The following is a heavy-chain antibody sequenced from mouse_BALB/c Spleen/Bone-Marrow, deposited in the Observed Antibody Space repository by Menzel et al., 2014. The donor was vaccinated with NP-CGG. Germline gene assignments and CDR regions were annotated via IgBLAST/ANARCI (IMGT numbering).Heavy chain of an antibody. D-gene: IGHD2-3*01. V-gene: IGHV1S81*02. CDR2: INPSNGRT. CDR3: ARYDGPAWFAY. J-gene: IGHJ3*01. CDR1: GYTFTSYW. Sequence: VQLQQSGAELVKPGASVKLSCKASGYTFTSYWIHWVKLRPGHGLEWIGEINPSNGRTNYNEKFKNKATLTVDKSSSTAYIQLSCLTSEDSAVYYCARYDGPAWFAYWGQGTLVTVS.